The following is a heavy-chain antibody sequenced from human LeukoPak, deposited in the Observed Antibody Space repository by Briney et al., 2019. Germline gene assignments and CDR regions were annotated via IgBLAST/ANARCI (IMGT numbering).Heavy chain of an antibody. CDR3: ARIPGGYSSNWYYFDY. D-gene: IGHD6-13*01. CDR2: IYYSGST. J-gene: IGHJ4*02. V-gene: IGHV4-59*01. CDR1: GGSTSTYH. Sequence: SETLSLTCTVSGGSTSTYHWSWIRQPPGKGLEWIGYIYYSGSTNYNPSLKSRVTISVDTSKNQFSLKLSSVTAADTAVYYCARIPGGYSSNWYYFDYWGQGTLVTVSS.